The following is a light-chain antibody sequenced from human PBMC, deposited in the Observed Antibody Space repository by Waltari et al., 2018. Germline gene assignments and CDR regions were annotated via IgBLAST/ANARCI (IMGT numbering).Light chain of an antibody. CDR3: QQYGSSPLT. Sequence: EIVLTQSPGTLFLSPGESATLSCRASQSVSNNPLAWYQQSPGQAPRLVIYGAFARATAIPDRFSGTGSGTDFTLTISRLEPEDFAMYYCQQYGSSPLTFGQGTRLEIK. V-gene: IGKV3-20*01. CDR2: GAF. J-gene: IGKJ5*01. CDR1: QSVSNNP.